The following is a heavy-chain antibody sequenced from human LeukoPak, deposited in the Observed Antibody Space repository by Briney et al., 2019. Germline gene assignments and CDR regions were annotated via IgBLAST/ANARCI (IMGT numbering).Heavy chain of an antibody. V-gene: IGHV3-30*02. D-gene: IGHD3-10*01. CDR3: AKDLEGSGSYYSRSADY. Sequence: GGSLRLSCAASGFTFSTYWMNWVRQAPGKGLEWVAFIRYDGSNKYYADSVKGRFTISRDNSKNTLYLQMNSLRAEDTAVYYCAKDLEGSGSYYSRSADYWGQGTLVTVSS. CDR2: IRYDGSNK. CDR1: GFTFSTYW. J-gene: IGHJ4*02.